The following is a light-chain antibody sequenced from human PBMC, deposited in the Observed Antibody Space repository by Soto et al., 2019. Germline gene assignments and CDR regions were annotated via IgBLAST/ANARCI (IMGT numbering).Light chain of an antibody. V-gene: IGKV3-20*01. CDR2: GAS. CDR3: QQYNNWPGT. CDR1: QSVSSTY. J-gene: IGKJ1*01. Sequence: EIVLKQSPGTLSLSPGERATLSCRASQSVSSTYLAWYQQKPGQAPRLLIYGASSRATGIPDRFSGSGSGTEFTLTISSLQSEDFAVYYCQQYNNWPGTFGQGTKVDI.